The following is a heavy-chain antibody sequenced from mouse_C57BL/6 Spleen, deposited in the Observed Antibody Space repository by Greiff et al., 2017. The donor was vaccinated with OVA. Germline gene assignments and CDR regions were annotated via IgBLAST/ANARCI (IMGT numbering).Heavy chain of an antibody. J-gene: IGHJ3*01. CDR2: ISYDGSN. V-gene: IGHV3-6*01. Sequence: EVKLMESGPGLVKPSQSLSLTCSVTGYSITSGYYWNWIRQFPGNKLEWMGYISYDGSNNYNPSLKNRISITRDTSKNQFFLKLNSVTTEDTATYYWAREGGGFAYWGQGTLVTVSA. CDR1: GYSITSGYY. CDR3: AREGGGFAY.